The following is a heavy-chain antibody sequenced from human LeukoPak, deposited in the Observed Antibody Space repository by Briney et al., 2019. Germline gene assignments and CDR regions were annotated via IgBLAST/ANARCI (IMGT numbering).Heavy chain of an antibody. CDR3: ARIIGYSSGWYRDYWYFDL. CDR1: GGSFSGYY. V-gene: IGHV3-69-1*01. Sequence: PSETLSLTCAVYGGSFSGYYWSWVRQAPGKGLEWVSDSVKGRFTISRDNAKNSLYLQMNSLRDEDTAVYYCARIIGYSSGWYRDYWYFDLWGRGTLVTVSS. J-gene: IGHJ2*01. D-gene: IGHD6-19*01.